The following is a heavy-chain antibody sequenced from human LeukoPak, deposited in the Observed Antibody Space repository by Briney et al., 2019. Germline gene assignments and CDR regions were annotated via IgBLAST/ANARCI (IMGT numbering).Heavy chain of an antibody. CDR2: FSISSPNI. D-gene: IGHD3-10*01. J-gene: IGHJ4*02. V-gene: IGHV3-21*04. Sequence: GGSLRLSCAASGFTFISYSMNWGGQAPGKGLEGWSSFSISSPNIEYATTVKGRFTISRDNAKTSLYLQMNSLRAEDTVLYYCARRRVTFVRGVDITSYYFDFWGQGTLVTVSS. CDR1: GFTFISYS. CDR3: ARRRVTFVRGVDITSYYFDF.